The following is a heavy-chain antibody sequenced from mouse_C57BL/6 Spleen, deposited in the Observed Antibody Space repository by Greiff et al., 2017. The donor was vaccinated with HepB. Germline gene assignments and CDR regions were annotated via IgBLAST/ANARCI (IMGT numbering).Heavy chain of an antibody. D-gene: IGHD1-1*01. CDR3: ARDVLLRYGFDY. J-gene: IGHJ2*01. CDR2: ISSGGSYT. V-gene: IGHV5-6*01. Sequence: EVQVVESGGDLVKPGGSLKLSCAASGFTFSSYGMSWVRQTPDKRLEWVATISSGGSYTYYPDSVKGRFTISRDNAKNTLYLQMSSLKSEDTAMYYCARDVLLRYGFDYWGQGTTLTVSS. CDR1: GFTFSSYG.